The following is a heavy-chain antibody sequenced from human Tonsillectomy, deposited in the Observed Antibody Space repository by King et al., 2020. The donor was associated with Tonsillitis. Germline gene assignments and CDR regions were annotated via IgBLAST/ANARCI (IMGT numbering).Heavy chain of an antibody. V-gene: IGHV4-39*07. D-gene: IGHD3-22*01. CDR3: ARSQCSGYYVGYFGY. J-gene: IGHJ4*02. CDR1: GGSISSSSYY. CDR2: IYYSGST. Sequence: QLQESGPGLVKPSETLSLTCTVSGGSISSSSYYWGWIRQPPGKGLEWIGSIYYSGSTYYNPSLKSRVTISVDTSKNQFSLKLSSVTAADTAVYYCARSQCSGYYVGYFGYWGQGTLVTVSS.